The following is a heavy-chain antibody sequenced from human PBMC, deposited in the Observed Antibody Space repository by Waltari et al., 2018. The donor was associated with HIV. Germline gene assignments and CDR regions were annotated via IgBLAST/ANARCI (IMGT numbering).Heavy chain of an antibody. J-gene: IGHJ4*02. CDR2: ISYDGGNK. CDR3: AKVKPDYGDYLYYFDY. Sequence: QVQLVESGGGVVHPGRSLRLFCAASGFTFSGYDMHWVRQAPGKGLEWVAVISYDGGNKYYADSVKGRFTISRDNSKNTLYLQMNSLRAEDTAVYYCAKVKPDYGDYLYYFDYWGQGTLATVSS. CDR1: GFTFSGYD. D-gene: IGHD4-17*01. V-gene: IGHV3-30*18.